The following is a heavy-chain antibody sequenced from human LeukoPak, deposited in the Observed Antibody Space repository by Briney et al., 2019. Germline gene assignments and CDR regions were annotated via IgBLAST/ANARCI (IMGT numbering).Heavy chain of an antibody. CDR3: ARGRVATDDFDY. V-gene: IGHV3-23*01. J-gene: IGHJ4*02. D-gene: IGHD5-12*01. Sequence: GGSLRLSCAASGFTFSSYAMNWVRQAPGKGLEWVSAISGSGGSTYYADSVKGRFTISRDNSKNTLYLQMNSLRAEDTAVYYCARGRVATDDFDYWGQGTLVTVSS. CDR2: ISGSGGST. CDR1: GFTFSSYA.